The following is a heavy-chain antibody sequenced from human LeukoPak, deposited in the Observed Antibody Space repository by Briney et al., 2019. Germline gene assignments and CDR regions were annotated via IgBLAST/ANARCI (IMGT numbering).Heavy chain of an antibody. D-gene: IGHD3-22*01. CDR1: GFTFSSYA. J-gene: IGHJ4*02. Sequence: GGSLRLSCAASGFTFSSYAMHWVRQAPGKGLEWVAVISYDGSNKYYADSVKGRFTISRDNSKNTLYLQMNSLRAEDTAVYYCARDNRRSYDSSGYLDYWGQGTPVTVSS. V-gene: IGHV3-30-3*01. CDR2: ISYDGSNK. CDR3: ARDNRRSYDSSGYLDY.